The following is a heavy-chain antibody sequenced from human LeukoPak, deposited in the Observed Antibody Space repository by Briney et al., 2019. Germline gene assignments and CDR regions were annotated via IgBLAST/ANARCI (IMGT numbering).Heavy chain of an antibody. D-gene: IGHD3-10*01. V-gene: IGHV4-39*01. CDR2: ISYSGST. Sequence: PSETLSLTCTVSGDSIISSSYHWGWIRQPPGKGLEWTGTISYSGSTYYNPSLKSRLSMSVDTYKNQLSQKLTSVTAADTAVYYCASRLTPLVRGATFDYWGQGILVTVSS. CDR3: ASRLTPLVRGATFDY. J-gene: IGHJ4*02. CDR1: GDSIISSSYH.